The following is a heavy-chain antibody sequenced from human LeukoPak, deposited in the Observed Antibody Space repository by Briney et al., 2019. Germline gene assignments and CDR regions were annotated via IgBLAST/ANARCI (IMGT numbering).Heavy chain of an antibody. CDR2: IYTSGST. J-gene: IGHJ5*02. CDR3: ARGRFYHGSGSRFDP. CDR1: GGSISSGSYY. Sequence: SETLSLTCTVSGGSISSGSYYWSWIRQPAGKGLEWIGRIYTSGSTNYNPSLKSRVTISVDTSKNQFSLKLSSVTAADTAVYYCARGRFYHGSGSRFDPWGQGTLVTVSS. V-gene: IGHV4-61*02. D-gene: IGHD3-10*01.